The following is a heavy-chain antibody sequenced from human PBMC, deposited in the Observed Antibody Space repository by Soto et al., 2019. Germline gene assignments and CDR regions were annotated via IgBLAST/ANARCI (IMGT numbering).Heavy chain of an antibody. CDR1: GYTFTSYY. V-gene: IGHV1-46*01. CDR3: ARVALVTRVYYGMAV. J-gene: IGHJ6*02. Sequence: SLKVSCKASGYTFTSYYMHWVRQAPGQGLEWMGIINPSGGSTSYAQKFQGRVTMTRDTSTSTVYMELSSLRSEDTAVYYCARVALVTRVYYGMAVWGQGKTVTV. CDR2: INPSGGST. D-gene: IGHD6-6*01.